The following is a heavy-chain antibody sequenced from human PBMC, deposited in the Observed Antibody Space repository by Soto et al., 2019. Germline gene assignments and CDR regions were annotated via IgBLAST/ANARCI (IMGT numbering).Heavy chain of an antibody. CDR2: IKEDGSEK. D-gene: IGHD2-8*01. Sequence: EVQLVESGGGLVQPGGSLRRSCATSGFTFRNYWMTWVRQAPSTGLEWVATIKEDGSEKYYADSLTGRCTISRDNALSSLYLQVNSPRAEDTAVYYCVRARVYYWGQGTLVTVAS. V-gene: IGHV3-7*01. J-gene: IGHJ4*02. CDR1: GFTFRNYW. CDR3: VRARVYY.